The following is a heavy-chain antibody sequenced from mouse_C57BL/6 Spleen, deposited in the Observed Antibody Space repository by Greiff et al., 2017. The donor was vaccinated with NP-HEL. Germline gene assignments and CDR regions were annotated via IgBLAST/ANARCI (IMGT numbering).Heavy chain of an antibody. J-gene: IGHJ2*01. D-gene: IGHD1-1*01. CDR3: ARDELRQYYFDY. V-gene: IGHV5-4*01. CDR1: GFTFSSYA. Sequence: DVHLVESGGGLVKPGGSLKLSCAASGFTFSSYAMSWVRQTPEKRLEWVATISDGGSYTYYPDNVKGRFTISRDNAKNNLYLQMSHLKSEDTAMYYCARDELRQYYFDYWGQGTTLTVSS. CDR2: ISDGGSYT.